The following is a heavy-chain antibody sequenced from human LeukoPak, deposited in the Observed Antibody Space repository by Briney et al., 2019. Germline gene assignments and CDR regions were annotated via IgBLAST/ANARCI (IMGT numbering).Heavy chain of an antibody. Sequence: ASVKLSCKASGYTFTGYYIHRVRQAPGQGLEWMGWINPKSGGTNYAQKFQGSVTMSRDTSISTAYMELRRLRSDDTAVYYCARDLDPSYSSSWYSDWGQGTLVTVSS. CDR1: GYTFTGYY. D-gene: IGHD6-13*01. J-gene: IGHJ4*02. V-gene: IGHV1-2*02. CDR3: ARDLDPSYSSSWYSD. CDR2: INPKSGGT.